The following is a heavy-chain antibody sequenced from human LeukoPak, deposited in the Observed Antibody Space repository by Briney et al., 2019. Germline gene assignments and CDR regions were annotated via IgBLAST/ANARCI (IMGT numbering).Heavy chain of an antibody. V-gene: IGHV1-2*06. CDR1: GYTFTGYY. CDR3: ARDRVIVGATIIPDAFDI. D-gene: IGHD1-26*01. J-gene: IGHJ3*02. Sequence: ASVKVSCKASGYTFTGYYMHWVRQAPGQGLEWMGRINPNSGGTNYAQKLQGRVTMTTDTSTSTAYMELRSLRSDDTAVYYCARDRVIVGATIIPDAFDIWGQGTMVTVSS. CDR2: INPNSGGT.